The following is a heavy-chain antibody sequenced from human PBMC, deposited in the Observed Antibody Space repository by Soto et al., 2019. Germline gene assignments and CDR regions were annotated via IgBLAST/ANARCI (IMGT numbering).Heavy chain of an antibody. CDR1: GGSISSGDYY. Sequence: PSETLSLTCTVSGGSISSGDYYWSWIRQPPGKGLEWIGYIYYSGSTYYNPSLKSRVTISVDTSKNQFSLKLSSVTAADTAVYYCARVRVYYYFDYWGQGTLVTVSS. CDR3: ARVRVYYYFDY. J-gene: IGHJ4*02. V-gene: IGHV4-30-4*01. D-gene: IGHD2-8*01. CDR2: IYYSGST.